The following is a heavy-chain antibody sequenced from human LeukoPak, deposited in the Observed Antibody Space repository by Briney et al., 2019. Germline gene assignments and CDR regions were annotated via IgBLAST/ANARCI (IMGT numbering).Heavy chain of an antibody. J-gene: IGHJ5*02. Sequence: GGSLRLSCAASGFTFSSYSMNWVRQAPGKGLEWLSYISSGGSPIYYADSVKGRFTISRDDAKNLVYLQMNSLRAEDTAVYYCTYLRTPYYNDKWVDPWGQGALVTVSS. D-gene: IGHD3/OR15-3a*01. CDR2: ISSGGSPI. CDR1: GFTFSSYS. V-gene: IGHV3-48*04. CDR3: TYLRTPYYNDKWVDP.